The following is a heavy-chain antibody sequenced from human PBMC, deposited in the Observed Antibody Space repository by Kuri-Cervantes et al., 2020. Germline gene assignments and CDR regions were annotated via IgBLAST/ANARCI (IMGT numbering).Heavy chain of an antibody. CDR1: GFTFSSYW. CDR2: INSDGSST. D-gene: IGHD4-17*01. Sequence: GESLKISCAASGFTFSSYWMHWVRQAPGKGLVWVSRINSDGSSTSYADSVKGRFTISRDNSKNTLYVQMNSLRSEDTAVYYCARDTWHDYGDEGERFTENRHRPYYYYYYMDVWGKGTTVTVSS. CDR3: ARDTWHDYGDEGERFTENRHRPYYYYYYMDV. V-gene: IGHV3-74*01. J-gene: IGHJ6*03.